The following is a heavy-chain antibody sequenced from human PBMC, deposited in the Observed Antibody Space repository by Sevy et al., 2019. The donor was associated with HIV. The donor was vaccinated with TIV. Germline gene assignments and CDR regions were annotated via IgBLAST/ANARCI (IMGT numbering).Heavy chain of an antibody. CDR1: GFKFNGHG. CDR3: ARDYEVNNLRVVDAFDM. CDR2: ISHDGDNK. V-gene: IGHV3-30*09. J-gene: IGHJ3*02. Sequence: GGSLRLSCVAPGFKFNGHGIHWVRQAPGKGLQWVAGISHDGDNKNYANSVKGRFASARDQSKNTVFLQMNTLTTEDTAVYYCARDYEVNNLRVVDAFDMWGLGTMVTVSS. D-gene: IGHD3-3*01.